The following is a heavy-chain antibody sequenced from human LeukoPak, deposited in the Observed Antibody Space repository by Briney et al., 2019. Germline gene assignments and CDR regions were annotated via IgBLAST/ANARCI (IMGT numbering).Heavy chain of an antibody. CDR1: GFTFSSYA. Sequence: GGSLRLSCAASGFTFSSYAMSWVRQAPGKGLEWVSAISGSGGSTYYADSVKGRFTISRGNSKNTLYLQMNSLRAEDTAVYYCAKVMTRTMVRGVPPSDYWGQGTLVTVSS. V-gene: IGHV3-23*01. D-gene: IGHD3-10*01. CDR2: ISGSGGST. CDR3: AKVMTRTMVRGVPPSDY. J-gene: IGHJ4*02.